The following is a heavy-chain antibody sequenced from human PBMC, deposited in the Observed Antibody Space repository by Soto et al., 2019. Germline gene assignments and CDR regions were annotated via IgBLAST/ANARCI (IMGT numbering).Heavy chain of an antibody. J-gene: IGHJ6*02. CDR3: AIRVLRYFDWPMAWDYGMDV. CDR1: GYTFTNYY. D-gene: IGHD3-9*01. Sequence: ASVKVSCKASGYTFTNYYMHWVRQAPGQGLEWMGIINPSGGSTSYAQKFQGRVTMTRDTSTSTVYMELSSLRSEDTAVYYCAIRVLRYFDWPMAWDYGMDVWGQGTTVTVSS. CDR2: INPSGGST. V-gene: IGHV1-46*01.